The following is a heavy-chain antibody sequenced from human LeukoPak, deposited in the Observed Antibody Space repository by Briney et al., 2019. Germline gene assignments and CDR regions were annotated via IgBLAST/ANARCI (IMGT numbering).Heavy chain of an antibody. CDR1: GFTFSSYS. CDR3: ARYLELGISPFDY. D-gene: IGHD7-27*01. V-gene: IGHV3-21*01. J-gene: IGHJ4*02. Sequence: PGGSLRLSCAASGFTFSSYSMNWVRQAPGKGLEWVSSISSSSSYIYYADSVKGRFTISRDNAKNSLYLQMNSLRAEDTAVYYCARYLELGISPFDYWGQGTLVTVSS. CDR2: ISSSSSYI.